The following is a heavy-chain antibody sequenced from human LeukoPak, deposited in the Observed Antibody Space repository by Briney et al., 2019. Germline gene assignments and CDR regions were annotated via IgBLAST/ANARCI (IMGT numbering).Heavy chain of an antibody. CDR1: GGSISSGSYY. D-gene: IGHD3-3*01. CDR3: ARDPYYDFWSGYKGEAFDI. J-gene: IGHJ3*02. V-gene: IGHV4-61*02. CDR2: IYTSGST. Sequence: PSRTLSLTCTVSGGSISSGSYYWSWIRQPAGKGLEWIGRIYTSGSTNYNPSLKSRVTISVDTSKNQFSLKLSSVTAADTAVYYSARDPYYDFWSGYKGEAFDIWGQGTMVTVSS.